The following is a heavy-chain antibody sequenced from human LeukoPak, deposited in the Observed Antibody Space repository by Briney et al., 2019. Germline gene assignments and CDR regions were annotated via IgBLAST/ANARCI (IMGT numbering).Heavy chain of an antibody. D-gene: IGHD3-10*01. V-gene: IGHV4-34*01. CDR3: ARGCRRGWFDP. CDR2: INHSGST. CDR1: GGSFSGYY. Sequence: PSETLSLTCAVYGGSFSGYYWSWIRQPPGKGLEWIGEINHSGSTNYNPSLKSRVTISVDTSKNQFSLKLSSVTAADTAVYYCARGCRRGWFDPWGQGTLVTVSS. J-gene: IGHJ5*02.